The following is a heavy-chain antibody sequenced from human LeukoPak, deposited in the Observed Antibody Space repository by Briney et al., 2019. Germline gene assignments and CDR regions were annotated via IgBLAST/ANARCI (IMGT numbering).Heavy chain of an antibody. V-gene: IGHV1-18*01. Sequence: ASVKVSCKASGYTFTSYGISWVRQAPGQGLEWMGWISAYNGNTNYAQKLQGRVTMTTDTSTSTAYMELRSLRSDDTAVYYCARVPPSRCEGSGGSCYHPHVQYYFDYWGQGTLVTVSS. J-gene: IGHJ4*02. CDR1: GYTFTSYG. CDR2: ISAYNGNT. CDR3: ARVPPSRCEGSGGSCYHPHVQYYFDY. D-gene: IGHD2-15*01.